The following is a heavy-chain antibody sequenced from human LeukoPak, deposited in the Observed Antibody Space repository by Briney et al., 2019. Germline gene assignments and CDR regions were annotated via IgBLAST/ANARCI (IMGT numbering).Heavy chain of an antibody. J-gene: IGHJ6*03. CDR1: GGPIYSYY. CDR3: ARLKFYDSTDYSPGHYMDV. CDR2: LYPGVST. Sequence: SETLSLTCTVSGGPIYSYYWSWIRQTAGKGLEWLGRLYPGVSTNYNPSLKSRVTMSVDTSKNQFALKLSAVTAADTAVYYCARLKFYDSTDYSPGHYMDVWGKGTTVTVSS. V-gene: IGHV4-4*07. D-gene: IGHD3-22*01.